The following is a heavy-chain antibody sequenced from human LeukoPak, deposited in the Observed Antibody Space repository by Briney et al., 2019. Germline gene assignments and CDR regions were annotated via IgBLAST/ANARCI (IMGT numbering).Heavy chain of an antibody. Sequence: SQTLSLTCTVSGGSVSSGTFFWSWVRQPPGKGLEWIGYIYHSGSTYYSPSLKSRATMSIDTSKNQFSLELSSVTAADTAVYHCATESWKTAIFNSWGQGTLLTVSS. CDR3: ATESWKTAIFNS. V-gene: IGHV4-30-4*08. CDR1: GGSVSSGTFF. CDR2: IYHSGST. D-gene: IGHD1-1*01. J-gene: IGHJ4*02.